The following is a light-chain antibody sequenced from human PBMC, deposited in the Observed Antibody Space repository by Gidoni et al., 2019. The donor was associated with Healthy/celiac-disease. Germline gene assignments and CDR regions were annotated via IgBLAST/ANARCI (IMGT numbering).Light chain of an antibody. J-gene: IGLJ2*01. CDR3: QSADSSGTYVV. Sequence: SYQLTQPPSVPVSPGQTARITCSGDALPKQYAYWYQQTPGQAPVLVIYKDSERPSGIPERFSGSSSGTTVTLTISGVQAEDEADYYCQSADSSGTYVVFGGGTKLTVL. CDR1: ALPKQY. V-gene: IGLV3-25*03. CDR2: KDS.